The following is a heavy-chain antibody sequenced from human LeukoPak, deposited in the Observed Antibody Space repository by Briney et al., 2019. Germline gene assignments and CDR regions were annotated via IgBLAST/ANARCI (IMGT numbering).Heavy chain of an antibody. D-gene: IGHD3-22*01. J-gene: IGHJ4*02. CDR2: IYYSGST. Sequence: SETLSLTCTVSGGSISSYYWSWIRQPPGKGLEWIGYIYYSGSTNYNPSLKSRVTISVDTSKNQFSLKLSSVTAADTAVYYCARGHYYDSSGYYSPMWDWGQGTLVTVSS. V-gene: IGHV4-59*12. CDR1: GGSISSYY. CDR3: ARGHYYDSSGYYSPMWD.